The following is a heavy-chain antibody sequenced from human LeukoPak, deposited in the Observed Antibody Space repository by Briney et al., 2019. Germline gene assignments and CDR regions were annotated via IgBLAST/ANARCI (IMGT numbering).Heavy chain of an antibody. Sequence: GGSLRLSCAASGFTFSNYVMSWVRQAPGKGLEWVSSISSSSSYIYYADSVKGRFTISRDNAKNPLYLQMNSLRAEDTAVYYCARVATPAALLGDAFDIWGQGTMVTVSS. J-gene: IGHJ3*02. CDR1: GFTFSNYV. CDR2: ISSSSSYI. V-gene: IGHV3-21*01. D-gene: IGHD2-2*02. CDR3: ARVATPAALLGDAFDI.